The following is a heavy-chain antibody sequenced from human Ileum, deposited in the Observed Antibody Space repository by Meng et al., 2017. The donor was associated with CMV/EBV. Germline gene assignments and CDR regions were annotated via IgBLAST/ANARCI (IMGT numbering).Heavy chain of an antibody. CDR1: GFTFSSYG. V-gene: IGHV3-30*02. Sequence: GGSLRLSCVVSGFTFSSYGMHWARQAPGKGLEWTTFVRYDGSNAYYTNSVKGRFTISRDNSNNTLYLQMNNLRPDDTAVYYCAKDGPRTSPLDYWGQGTLVTVSS. CDR3: AKDGPRTSPLDY. CDR2: VRYDGSNA. J-gene: IGHJ4*02.